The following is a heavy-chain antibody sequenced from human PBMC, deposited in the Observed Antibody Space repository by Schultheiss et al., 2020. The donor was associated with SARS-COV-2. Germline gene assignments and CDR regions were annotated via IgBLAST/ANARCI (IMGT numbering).Heavy chain of an antibody. D-gene: IGHD6-19*01. V-gene: IGHV3-21*05. CDR3: ARDGVAVAGTSRCYD. Sequence: GESLKISCAASGFTFSSYSMNWVRQAPGKGLEWVSYISSSGSYIYYADSVKGRFTISRDNAKNSLYLQMNSLRAEDTAVYYCARDGVAVAGTSRCYDWGQGTLVTVSS. J-gene: IGHJ4*02. CDR1: GFTFSSYS. CDR2: ISSSGSYI.